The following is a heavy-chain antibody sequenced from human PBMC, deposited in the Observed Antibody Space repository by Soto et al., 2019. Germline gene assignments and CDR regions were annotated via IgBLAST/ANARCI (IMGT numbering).Heavy chain of an antibody. V-gene: IGHV4-59*01. J-gene: IGHJ4*02. CDR1: GDSINTYY. CDR3: EKVQVATMYFDY. CDR2: IYRSGTT. Sequence: PSETLSLTCTVSGDSINTYYWSWIRQPPGKGLEWIGHIYRSGTTRYNPSVESRVTISVDTSKNQFSLELSSVTAADTAVYYCEKVQVATMYFDYWGQGILVTVSS. D-gene: IGHD5-12*01.